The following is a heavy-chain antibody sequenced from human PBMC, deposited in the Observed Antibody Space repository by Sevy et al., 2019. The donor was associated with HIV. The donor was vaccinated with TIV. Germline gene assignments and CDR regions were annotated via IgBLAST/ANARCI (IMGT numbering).Heavy chain of an antibody. CDR1: GGSISSTSYY. J-gene: IGHJ4*02. D-gene: IGHD3-22*01. CDR3: ARHGGVSYYYDTSGPTPRGGYFDY. V-gene: IGHV4-39*01. Sequence: SETLSLTCTVSGGSISSTSYYWGWIRQPPGKGLEWIGSIYYSGSTYYNPSLKSRVTISVDTSKNQFSLRLSSVTAADPAVYSCARHGGVSYYYDTSGPTPRGGYFDYWGQGTLVTVSS. CDR2: IYYSGST.